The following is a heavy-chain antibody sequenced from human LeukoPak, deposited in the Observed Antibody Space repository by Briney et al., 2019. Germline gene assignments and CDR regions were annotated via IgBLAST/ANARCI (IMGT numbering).Heavy chain of an antibody. D-gene: IGHD6-19*01. J-gene: IGHJ4*02. CDR1: GGSISSYY. V-gene: IGHV4-59*01. CDR2: IYYSGRT. CDR3: ARRSGIAVAGAFDY. Sequence: SETLSLTCSVSGGSISSYYWSWIRQPPGKGLEWIGYIYYSGRTNYNPSLKSRVTISVDTSKNQFSLTLSSVTAADTAVYYCARRSGIAVAGAFDYWGQGTLVTVSS.